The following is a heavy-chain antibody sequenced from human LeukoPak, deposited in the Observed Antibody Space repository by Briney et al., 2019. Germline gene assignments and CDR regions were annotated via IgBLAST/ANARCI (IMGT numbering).Heavy chain of an antibody. Sequence: SQTLSLTCTVSGGSISSGSYYWSWIRQPAGKGLEWIGRIYTSGSTNYNPSLKSRVTISVDTSKNQFSLKLSSVTAADTAVYYCARGSGGDYWGQGTLVTVSP. CDR3: ARGSGGDY. CDR1: GGSISSGSYY. D-gene: IGHD1-14*01. CDR2: IYTSGST. V-gene: IGHV4-61*02. J-gene: IGHJ4*02.